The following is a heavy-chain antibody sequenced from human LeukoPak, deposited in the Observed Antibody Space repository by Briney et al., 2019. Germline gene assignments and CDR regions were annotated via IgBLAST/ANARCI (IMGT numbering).Heavy chain of an antibody. J-gene: IGHJ4*02. CDR2: IYSGGST. CDR3: AKDPDLYDYYDSSGYSSPTDY. Sequence: PGGSLRLSCAAFGFTFSSYSMNWVRQAPGKGLEWVSVIYSGGSTYYADSVKGRFTISRDNSKNTLYLQMNSLRAEDTAVYYCAKDPDLYDYYDSSGYSSPTDYWGQGTLVTVSS. D-gene: IGHD3-22*01. CDR1: GFTFSSYS. V-gene: IGHV3-66*02.